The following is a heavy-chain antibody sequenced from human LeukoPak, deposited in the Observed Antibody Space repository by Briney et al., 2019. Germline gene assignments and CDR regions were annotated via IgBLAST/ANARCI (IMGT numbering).Heavy chain of an antibody. CDR3: ARRHSGGSLFDN. V-gene: IGHV3-66*01. CDR1: GFTVRSNY. J-gene: IGHJ4*02. CDR2: ISSAGTT. Sequence: PGGSLRLSCAASGFTVRSNYMSWIRQAPGKGLEWVSFISSAGTTYYADSVKGRFTISRDSSNNTVFLQMNSLRVDDTAVYYCARRHSGGSLFDNWGQGTLVTVSS. D-gene: IGHD2-15*01.